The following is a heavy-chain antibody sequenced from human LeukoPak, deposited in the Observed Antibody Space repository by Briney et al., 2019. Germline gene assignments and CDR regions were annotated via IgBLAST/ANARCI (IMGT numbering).Heavy chain of an antibody. J-gene: IGHJ4*02. Sequence: ASVKVSCKASGYPFIGNYIHWVRQAPGQGLEWTGWINPNSGGTQYSQKFQGRVTLTRDTSITTGYMELSGLTSDDTAVYYCASLSYYDLSGYFYWGQGTLVTVSS. CDR1: GYPFIGNY. CDR3: ASLSYYDLSGYFY. CDR2: INPNSGGT. V-gene: IGHV1-2*02. D-gene: IGHD3-22*01.